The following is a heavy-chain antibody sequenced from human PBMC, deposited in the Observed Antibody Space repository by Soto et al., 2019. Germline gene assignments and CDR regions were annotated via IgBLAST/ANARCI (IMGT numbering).Heavy chain of an antibody. D-gene: IGHD6-19*01. Sequence: PSETLSLTCTVSGVSISSKNFYWGWIRQSPGKGLEWIGTLYSGSTFSSLSLKNRVTISVDTSKNQVSLKLRSVAAADTAIYYCATTRGIAVGGSFDYWGQGIQVTVPQ. CDR3: ATTRGIAVGGSFDY. J-gene: IGHJ4*02. CDR2: LYSGST. CDR1: GVSISSKNFY. V-gene: IGHV4-39*01.